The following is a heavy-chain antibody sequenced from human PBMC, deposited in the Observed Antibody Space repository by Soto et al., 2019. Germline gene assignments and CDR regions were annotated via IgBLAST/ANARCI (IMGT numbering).Heavy chain of an antibody. D-gene: IGHD2-15*01. Sequence: QVQLVQSGAEVKKPGASVKVSCKASGYTFDRYGISWVRQAPGQGLEWMGWISTYNGNTNYAQKLKGRVTMTTDTFTSTAYMELRSLTSDDTAVYYCAREGYCSSGSCALYSHEYFGMDVWGQGNTVTVSS. V-gene: IGHV1-18*01. J-gene: IGHJ6*02. CDR3: AREGYCSSGSCALYSHEYFGMDV. CDR2: ISTYNGNT. CDR1: GYTFDRYG.